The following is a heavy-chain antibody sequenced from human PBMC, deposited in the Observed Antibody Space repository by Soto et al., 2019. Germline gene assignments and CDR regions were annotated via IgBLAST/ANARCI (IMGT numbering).Heavy chain of an antibody. D-gene: IGHD1-26*01. V-gene: IGHV2-5*02. J-gene: IGHJ3*02. CDR3: ARFRGSDAFDI. CDR2: IYWDDDK. CDR1: GFSLSTSGVG. Sequence: QITLKESGPTLVKPTQTLTLTCTFSGFSLSTSGVGVGWIRQPPGKALEWLALIYWDDDKRYSPSLKSRLTIPKDTSKNQVVLTMTNMDPVDTATYYCARFRGSDAFDIWGQGTMVTVSS.